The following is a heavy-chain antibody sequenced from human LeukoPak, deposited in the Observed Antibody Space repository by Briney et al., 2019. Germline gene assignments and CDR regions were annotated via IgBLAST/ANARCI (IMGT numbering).Heavy chain of an antibody. D-gene: IGHD3-9*01. V-gene: IGHV4-34*01. Sequence: SETLSLTCAVYGGSFSGYYWSWIRQPPGKGLEWIGEINHSGSTNYNPSLKSRVTISVDTSKNQFSLKLSSVTAADTAVYYCARHRRGLRYFDWLPHPHFDYWGQGTLVTVSS. CDR2: INHSGST. CDR1: GGSFSGYY. CDR3: ARHRRGLRYFDWLPHPHFDY. J-gene: IGHJ4*02.